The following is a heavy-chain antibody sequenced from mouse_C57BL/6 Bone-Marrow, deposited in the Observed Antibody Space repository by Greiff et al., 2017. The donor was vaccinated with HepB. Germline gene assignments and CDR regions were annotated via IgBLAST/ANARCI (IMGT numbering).Heavy chain of an antibody. CDR1: GYTFTSYW. CDR2: IYPGNSDT. D-gene: IGHD2-5*01. CDR3: TRKADYSNLFAY. V-gene: IGHV1-5*01. Sequence: EVQLQESGTVLARPGASVKMSCKTSGYTFTSYWMHWVKQRPGQGLEWIGAIYPGNSDTSYNQKFKGKAKLTAVTSASTADMERSSLTKEDSAVYYCTRKADYSNLFAYWGQGTLVTVSA. J-gene: IGHJ3*01.